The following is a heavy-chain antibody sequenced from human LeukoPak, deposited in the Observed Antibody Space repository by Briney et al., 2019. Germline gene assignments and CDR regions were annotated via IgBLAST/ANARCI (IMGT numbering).Heavy chain of an antibody. D-gene: IGHD1-26*01. V-gene: IGHV3-74*01. CDR1: GFTFSSHW. CDR3: ARERDSGSYRDDY. CDR2: INSDGSTT. Sequence: GGSLRLSCAASGFTFSSHWMHWVRKAPGKGLVWVSRINSDGSTTTYADSVKGRFTISRDNANNTLYLQMNSLRAEDTAVYCARERDSGSYRDDYWGQGTLVTVSS. J-gene: IGHJ4*02.